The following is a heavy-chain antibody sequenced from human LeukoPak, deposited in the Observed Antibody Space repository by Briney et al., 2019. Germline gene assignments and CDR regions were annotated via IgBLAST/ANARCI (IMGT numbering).Heavy chain of an antibody. CDR2: ISSSGTTK. CDR3: ARGLGSGWYPFDY. D-gene: IGHD6-19*01. J-gene: IGHJ4*02. Sequence: GGSLRLSCAASGFTFSSYSMNWVRQAPGKVLEWVSYISSSGTTKYYADSVKDRFTISRDNAKNALHLQMSSLRDEDMAVYYCARGLGSGWYPFDYWGQGTLVTVSS. V-gene: IGHV3-48*02. CDR1: GFTFSSYS.